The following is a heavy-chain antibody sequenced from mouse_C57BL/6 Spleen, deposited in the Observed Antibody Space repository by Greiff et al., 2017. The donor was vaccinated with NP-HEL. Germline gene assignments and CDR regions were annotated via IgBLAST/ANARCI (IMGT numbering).Heavy chain of an antibody. Sequence: EVQRVESGGGLVKPGGSLKLSCAASGFTFSSYAMSWVRQTPEKRLEWVATISDGGSYTYYPDNVKGRFTISRDNAKNNLYLQMSHLKAEDTAMYYCAIDPCYYGSNNGYFDVWGTGTTVTVSS. CDR1: GFTFSSYA. V-gene: IGHV5-4*01. J-gene: IGHJ1*03. CDR2: ISDGGSYT. CDR3: AIDPCYYGSNNGYFDV. D-gene: IGHD1-1*01.